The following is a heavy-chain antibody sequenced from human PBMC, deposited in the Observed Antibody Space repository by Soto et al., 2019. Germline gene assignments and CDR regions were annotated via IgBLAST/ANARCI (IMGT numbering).Heavy chain of an antibody. D-gene: IGHD3-16*01. CDR2: ISGSGGST. J-gene: IGHJ6*03. CDR3: ANLYVPYYYYYMDV. V-gene: IGHV3-23*01. Sequence: PGGSLRLSCAASGFSFSSYSMSWVRQPPGKGLEWVSAISGSGGSTYYADSVKGRFTISRDNSKNTLYLQMNSLRAEDTAVYYCANLYVPYYYYYMDVWGKGTTVTVSS. CDR1: GFSFSSYS.